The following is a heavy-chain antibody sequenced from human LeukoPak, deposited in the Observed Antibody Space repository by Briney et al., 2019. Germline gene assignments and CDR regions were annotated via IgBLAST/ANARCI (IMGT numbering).Heavy chain of an antibody. CDR2: ISYDGSNK. CDR3: ARELGIDTTYYFDY. V-gene: IGHV3-30-3*01. D-gene: IGHD7-27*01. CDR1: GFTFSSYA. J-gene: IGHJ4*02. Sequence: GRSLRLSCAASGFTFSSYAMHWVRQAPGKGLEWVAVISYDGSNKYYADSVKGRFTISRDNSKNTLYLQMNSLRAEDTAVYYCARELGIDTTYYFDYWGQGTLVTVSS.